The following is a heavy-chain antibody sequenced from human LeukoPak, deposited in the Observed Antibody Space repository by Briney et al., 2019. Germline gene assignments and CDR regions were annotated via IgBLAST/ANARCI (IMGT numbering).Heavy chain of an antibody. Sequence: ASVKVSCKASGYTFTSYGISWVRQAPGQGLEWMGWISAYNGNTNYAQKLQGRVTMTTDTSTSTAYMELRSLSSDDTAVYYCARDHPNRYYDSSDRFDPWGQGTLVTVSS. V-gene: IGHV1-18*01. J-gene: IGHJ5*02. CDR3: ARDHPNRYYDSSDRFDP. CDR2: ISAYNGNT. CDR1: GYTFTSYG. D-gene: IGHD3-22*01.